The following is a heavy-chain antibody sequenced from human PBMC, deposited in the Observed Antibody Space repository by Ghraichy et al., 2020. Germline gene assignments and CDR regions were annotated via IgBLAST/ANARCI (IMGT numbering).Heavy chain of an antibody. Sequence: GGSLRLSCAASGFTFSNYNMNWVRQAPGKGLEWVSYISSSSSTIYFADSVKGRFTISRDNAKNSVYLQMNSLRDEDTAVYYCARNFDYWGQGTLVTVSS. CDR1: GFTFSNYN. J-gene: IGHJ4*02. CDR2: ISSSSSTI. CDR3: ARNFDY. V-gene: IGHV3-48*02.